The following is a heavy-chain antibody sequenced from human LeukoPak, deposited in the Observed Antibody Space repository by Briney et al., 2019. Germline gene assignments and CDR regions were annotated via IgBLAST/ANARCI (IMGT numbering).Heavy chain of an antibody. CDR1: GFTFSNYW. D-gene: IGHD5-24*01. CDR3: ARASDPWLQLT. CDR2: IKQDGSEK. V-gene: IGHV3-7*05. J-gene: IGHJ5*02. Sequence: PGGSLRLSCAASGFTFSNYWMIWVRQAPGKGLEWVGNIKQDGSEKRYADSVRGRCSISRDNAQTSLYLQINSLRAEDTAVYYCARASDPWLQLTWGQGTLVTVSS.